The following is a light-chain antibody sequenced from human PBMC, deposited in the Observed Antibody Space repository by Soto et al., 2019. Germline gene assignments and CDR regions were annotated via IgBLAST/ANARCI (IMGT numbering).Light chain of an antibody. CDR2: AAS. CDR3: QQSFTCLPHT. V-gene: IGKV1-39*01. Sequence: DIEMTQSPSSLSASVGDRVTITCRASESISSHLNWYQHNPGAATTLLIYAASTLHPGVPSRFIGSGSGTDFTLTISSLQPEDFATYFCQQSFTCLPHTFGPGTKVDIK. J-gene: IGKJ3*01. CDR1: ESISSH.